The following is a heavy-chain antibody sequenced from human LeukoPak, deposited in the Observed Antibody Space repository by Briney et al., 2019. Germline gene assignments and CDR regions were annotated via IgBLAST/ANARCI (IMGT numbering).Heavy chain of an antibody. CDR3: AKESRSSNGERYFDY. D-gene: IGHD6-13*01. V-gene: IGHV3-30*02. CDR2: IRFDGTSK. CDR1: GFTFSNYG. Sequence: GGSLRLSCAASGFTFSNYGMHWVRQAPGKGLEWVAFIRFDGTSKYYADSVKGRFTISRDNSQNTVSLQVNNLRTEDTAVYYCAKESRSSNGERYFDYWGQGTLVTVSS. J-gene: IGHJ4*02.